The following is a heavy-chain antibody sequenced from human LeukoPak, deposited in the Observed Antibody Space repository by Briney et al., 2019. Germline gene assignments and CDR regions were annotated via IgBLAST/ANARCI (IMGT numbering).Heavy chain of an antibody. Sequence: SQTLSLTCAISGDSVSRNSAAWNWIRQSPSRGLEWLARANYRSKWYYDYAVSVKSRMSINTDTSKNQFTLQLISVTPEDTAVYYCVGCSGGSCHSGAFEIWGQETMVTVSS. D-gene: IGHD2-15*01. CDR2: ANYRSKWYY. V-gene: IGHV6-1*01. CDR1: GDSVSRNSAA. CDR3: VGCSGGSCHSGAFEI. J-gene: IGHJ3*02.